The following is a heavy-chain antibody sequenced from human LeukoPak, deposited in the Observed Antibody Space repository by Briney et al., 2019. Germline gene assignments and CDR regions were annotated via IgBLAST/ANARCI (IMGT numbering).Heavy chain of an antibody. CDR1: GLSFSNYW. D-gene: IGHD3-10*02. Sequence: GGSLRLSCAVSGLSFSNYWMHWVRQAPGKGLVWVARTNLHGTAVDYAVPVKGRFTISRDNSKDMLFLQMNSLRVEDTAVYYCASAYTYVRLGDHWGQGTLVTVSP. V-gene: IGHV3-74*01. J-gene: IGHJ4*02. CDR2: TNLHGTAV. CDR3: ASAYTYVRLGDH.